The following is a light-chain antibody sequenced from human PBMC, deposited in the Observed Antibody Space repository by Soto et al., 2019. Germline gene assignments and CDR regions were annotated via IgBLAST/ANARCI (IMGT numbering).Light chain of an antibody. J-gene: IGKJ1*01. V-gene: IGKV3-15*01. CDR3: QQYNKWPRT. CDR2: GAS. CDR1: QSVSSD. Sequence: EMVMTQSPVTLSVSPGERATLSCRATQSVSSDLAWYQQKPGQAPRLLIYGASTRASDIPARFSGSGSGTEFTLTISSLQSEDFAVYYCQQYNKWPRTFGQGTKVEI.